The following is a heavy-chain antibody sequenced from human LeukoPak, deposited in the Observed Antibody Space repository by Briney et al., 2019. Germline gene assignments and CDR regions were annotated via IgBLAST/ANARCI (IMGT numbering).Heavy chain of an antibody. CDR1: GGSISSGGYS. CDR3: ARLGFGVGADY. D-gene: IGHD3-10*01. CDR2: IYHSGST. J-gene: IGHJ4*02. Sequence: PSETLSLTCAVSGGSISSGGYSWSWIRQPPGKGLEWIGYIYHSGSTYYNPSLKSRVTISVDRSKNQFSLKLSSVTAADTAVYYCARLGFGVGADYWGQGTLVTVSS. V-gene: IGHV4-30-2*01.